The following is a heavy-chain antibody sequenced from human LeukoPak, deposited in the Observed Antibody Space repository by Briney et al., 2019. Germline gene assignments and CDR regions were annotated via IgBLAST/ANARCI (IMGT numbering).Heavy chain of an antibody. CDR2: IYYSGST. D-gene: IGHD4-17*01. J-gene: IGHJ6*02. Sequence: PSETLSLTCTVSGGSMSPYHWGWIRQPPGKGLEWTGYIYYSGSTNYNPSLKSRVTISVDTSKNQFSLNLNSVTAADTAVYYCASNPGAVPYYGMDVWGQGTTVTVSS. CDR1: GGSMSPYH. V-gene: IGHV4-59*12. CDR3: ASNPGAVPYYGMDV.